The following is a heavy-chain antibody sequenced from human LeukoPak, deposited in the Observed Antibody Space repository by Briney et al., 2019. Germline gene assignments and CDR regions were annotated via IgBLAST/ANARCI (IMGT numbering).Heavy chain of an antibody. J-gene: IGHJ6*02. V-gene: IGHV4-4*07. CDR3: ARQPPQYYGMDV. D-gene: IGHD1-14*01. CDR1: GGAFSNYY. CDR2: IYTSGST. Sequence: SETLSLTCTVAGGAFSNYYWSWIRQPAGKGLEWIGRIYTSGSTNYNPSVKSRVTMSVDTSNNQFSLKLTSVTAADTAVYYCARQPPQYYGMDVWGQGTTVTVSS.